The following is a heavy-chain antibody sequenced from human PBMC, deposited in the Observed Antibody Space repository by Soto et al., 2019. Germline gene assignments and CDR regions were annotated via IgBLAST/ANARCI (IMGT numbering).Heavy chain of an antibody. CDR1: GFTFSSYS. D-gene: IGHD3-10*01. CDR3: ARDLNPRITMVRGVIFGNYMDV. Sequence: TGGSLRLSCAASGFTFSSYSMNWVRQAPGKGLEWVSSISSSSSYIYYADSVKGRFTISRDNAKNSLYLQMNSLRAEDTAVYYCARDLNPRITMVRGVIFGNYMDVWGKGTTVTVSS. J-gene: IGHJ6*03. V-gene: IGHV3-21*01. CDR2: ISSSSSYI.